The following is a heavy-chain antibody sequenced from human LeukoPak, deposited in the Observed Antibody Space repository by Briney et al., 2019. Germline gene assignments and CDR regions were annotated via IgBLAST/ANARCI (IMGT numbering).Heavy chain of an antibody. V-gene: IGHV1-58*01. CDR1: GFTFTSSA. J-gene: IGHJ6*04. CDR2: IFVGSGNT. Sequence: SVKVSCKASGFTFTSSAVQWVGQARGQRLEWIGWIFVGSGNTNYAQKFQERVTITRDISTSKAYMELSSLRSEDTAVYYCAAAPGYCSSTSCHHYYYYGMDVWGKGTTVTVSS. D-gene: IGHD2-2*01. CDR3: AAAPGYCSSTSCHHYYYYGMDV.